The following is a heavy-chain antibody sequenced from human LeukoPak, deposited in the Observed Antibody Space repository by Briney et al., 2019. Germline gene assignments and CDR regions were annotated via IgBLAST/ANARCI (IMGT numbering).Heavy chain of an antibody. CDR1: GYTLTELS. Sequence: ASVKVSCKVSGYTLTELSMHWVRQAPGKGLEWLGGFDPDDGETIYAQKFQGRVTMTEDTSTDTAYMELSSLRSEDTAVYYCATGRAAWELVPDDYWGQGTLVTVS. CDR2: FDPDDGET. CDR3: ATGRAAWELVPDDY. V-gene: IGHV1-24*01. D-gene: IGHD1-26*01. J-gene: IGHJ4*02.